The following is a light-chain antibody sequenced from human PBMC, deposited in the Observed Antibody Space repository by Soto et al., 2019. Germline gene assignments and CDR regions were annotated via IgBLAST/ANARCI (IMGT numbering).Light chain of an antibody. CDR1: SSDVGGYNY. J-gene: IGLJ2*01. CDR3: SSFTASLTVV. CDR2: EDS. V-gene: IGLV2-14*01. Sequence: QSALTQPASVSGSPGQSITISCTGTSSDVGGYNYVSWYQQHPDKAPKLIIFEDSNRPSGVSNRFSGSKSGNTASLTLSGLQAEDEADYHCSSFTASLTVVCGGGTKVTVL.